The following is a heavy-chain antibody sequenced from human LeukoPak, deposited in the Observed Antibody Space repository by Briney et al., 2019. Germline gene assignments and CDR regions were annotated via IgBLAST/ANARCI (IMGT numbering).Heavy chain of an antibody. CDR2: ISSDGSNK. D-gene: IGHD6-6*01. V-gene: IGHV3-30-3*01. CDR1: GFTVSSNY. J-gene: IGHJ6*02. CDR3: ARMGYSSSGYYYYGMDV. Sequence: GGSLRLSCAASGFTVSSNYMSWVRQAPGKGLEWVAVISSDGSNKYYADSVKGRFTISRDNSKNTLYLQMNRLRAEDTAVYYCARMGYSSSGYYYYGMDVWGQGTTVTVSS.